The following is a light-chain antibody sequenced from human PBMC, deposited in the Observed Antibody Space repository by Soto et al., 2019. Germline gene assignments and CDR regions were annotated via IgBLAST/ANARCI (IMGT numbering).Light chain of an antibody. CDR3: CSYTTSNTRQIV. J-gene: IGLJ1*01. Sequence: QSALAQPASVSGSPGQSITISCTGTSSDVGGYNYVSWYQHHPGKAPKLMIYDVSNRPSGVSNRFSGSKSGNTASLTISGLQPDDEADYYCCSYTTSNTRQIVFGTGTRSPS. CDR1: SSDVGGYNY. V-gene: IGLV2-14*03. CDR2: DVS.